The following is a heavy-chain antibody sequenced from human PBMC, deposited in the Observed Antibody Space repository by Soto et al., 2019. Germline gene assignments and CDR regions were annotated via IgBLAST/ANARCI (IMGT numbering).Heavy chain of an antibody. CDR1: GFTFDLNG. CDR3: ARDRGAGREKYFGRDV. Sequence: QMQLVESGGGVVQPGRSLRLSCVASGFTFDLNGLHWVRQAPGKGLEWVTVISYDGSDKYYADSLKGRVTVTRDNSKNTLYLNMDSLRTEDTAIYYCARDRGAGREKYFGRDVWGQGTTVTVSS. D-gene: IGHD3-10*01. CDR2: ISYDGSDK. V-gene: IGHV3-30-3*01. J-gene: IGHJ6*02.